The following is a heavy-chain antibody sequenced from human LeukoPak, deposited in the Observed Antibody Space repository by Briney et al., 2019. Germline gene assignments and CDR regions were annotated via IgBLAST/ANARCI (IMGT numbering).Heavy chain of an antibody. J-gene: IGHJ4*02. D-gene: IGHD6-19*01. V-gene: IGHV3-7*03. CDR1: GCTFNNYR. CDR3: ARYNSAWKTDDF. CDR2: IKQDGSDK. Sequence: GGSLRLSCAASGCTFNNYRMTWVRQAPGKGLEWVADIKQDGSDKYYAGSVEGRLTISRDNAKNSLYLQMNSLRVEDTAVYFCARYNSAWKTDDFWGQGTLVTVSS.